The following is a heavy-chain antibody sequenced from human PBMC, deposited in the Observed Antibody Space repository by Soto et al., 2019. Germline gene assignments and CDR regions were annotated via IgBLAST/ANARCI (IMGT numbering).Heavy chain of an antibody. CDR1: GGSINNNNYY. CDR3: ATVLVGATRNPDSDT. V-gene: IGHV4-39*02. D-gene: IGHD2-15*01. Sequence: SETLSLTCTVSGGSINNNNYYWAWIRQPPGKGLSWIASIYYDGSTYYNSSLKSRVTISRDTSKNHFSLRLTSMTAADTAVYYCATVLVGATRNPDSDTWGPGTLVNVSS. CDR2: IYYDGST. J-gene: IGHJ4*02.